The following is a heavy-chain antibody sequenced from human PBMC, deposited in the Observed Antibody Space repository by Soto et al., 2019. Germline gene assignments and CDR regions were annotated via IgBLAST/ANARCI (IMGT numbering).Heavy chain of an antibody. CDR2: IKSDGSSI. V-gene: IGHV3-74*01. D-gene: IGHD3-10*01. CDR1: GFTFSNYW. CDR3: ARGGYSGSGSYIQGDY. J-gene: IGHJ4*02. Sequence: GGSLRLSCAASGFTFSNYWMHWVRQAPGKGLVWVSRIKSDGSSISYADSVKGRFTISRDNARNTLYLQMNSLRAEDTAVYYCARGGYSGSGSYIQGDYWGQGTLVTVSS.